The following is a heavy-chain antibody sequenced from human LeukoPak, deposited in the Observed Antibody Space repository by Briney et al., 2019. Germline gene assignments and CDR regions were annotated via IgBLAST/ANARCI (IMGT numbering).Heavy chain of an antibody. V-gene: IGHV3-21*04. J-gene: IGHJ4*02. D-gene: IGHD2-15*01. CDR1: GFTFSSYS. CDR2: ISSSSSYI. CDR3: ANDEGCSGDNCYSGSQLIGH. Sequence: GGSLRLSCAASGFTFSSYSMNWVRQAPGKGLEWVSSISSSSSYIYYADSVKGRFTISRDNSKNTLFLQMNSLRVEDTAVYYCANDEGCSGDNCYSGSQLIGHWGQGTLVTVSS.